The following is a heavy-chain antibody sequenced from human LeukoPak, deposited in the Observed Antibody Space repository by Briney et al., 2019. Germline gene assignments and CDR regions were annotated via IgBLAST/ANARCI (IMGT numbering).Heavy chain of an antibody. J-gene: IGHJ6*02. D-gene: IGHD3-10*01. V-gene: IGHV1-2*02. CDR3: ARGRNFGSGLPSGVDV. CDR1: GYTFTEHY. CDR2: INPHSGGT. Sequence: ASVKVSCKASGYTFTEHYVHWVRQAPGQGLEWMGWINPHSGGTKYAQKFEDRVTMTRDSSISTAYMELSSLESDDTAVYFCARGRNFGSGLPSGVDVWGQGTTVTVSS.